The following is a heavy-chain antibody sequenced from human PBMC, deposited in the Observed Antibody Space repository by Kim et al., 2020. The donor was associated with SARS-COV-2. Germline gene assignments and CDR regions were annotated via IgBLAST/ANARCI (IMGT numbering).Heavy chain of an antibody. J-gene: IGHJ4*02. V-gene: IGHV3-74*01. Sequence: GGSLRLSCAASGFTFTNYWMHWVRQVPGKGLEWVAGINNDGTNTYSADAVRGRFTISRDNYKNMVYLQMNSLGAEDTALYYCTTASEYWGQGTLVTVSS. CDR2: INNDGTNT. CDR3: TTASEY. CDR1: GFTFTNYW.